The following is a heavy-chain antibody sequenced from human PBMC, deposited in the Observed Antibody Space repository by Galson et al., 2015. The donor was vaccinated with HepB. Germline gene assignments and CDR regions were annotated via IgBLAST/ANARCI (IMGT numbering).Heavy chain of an antibody. D-gene: IGHD3-22*01. CDR3: ATDRSGYYSLDY. CDR1: GYTLTEFY. CDR2: FDPDDGAT. J-gene: IGHJ4*02. V-gene: IGHV1-24*01. Sequence: SVKVSCKVSGYTLTEFYIHWVRQAPGKGPEWMAGFDPDDGATNYAQKFQGRVTMTEDTSTDTAYMELSSLRSDDTAMYYCATDRSGYYSLDYWGQRTLVTVYS.